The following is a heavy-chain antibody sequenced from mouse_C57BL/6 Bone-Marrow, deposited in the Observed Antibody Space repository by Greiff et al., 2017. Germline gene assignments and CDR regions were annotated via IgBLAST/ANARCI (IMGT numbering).Heavy chain of an antibody. CDR3: TRDEGNAGFCSYSLDY. J-gene: IGHJ2*01. CDR2: IDPETGGT. Sequence: QVQLQQSGAELVRPGASVTLSCKASGYTFTDYEMHWVKQTPVHGLEWIGAIDPETGGTAYNQKFKGKAILTADKSSRTAYMELRSLTSEDSAVYYCTRDEGNAGFCSYSLDYWGQGTTVTVSS. V-gene: IGHV1-15*01. CDR1: GYTFTDYE. D-gene: IGHD2-1*01.